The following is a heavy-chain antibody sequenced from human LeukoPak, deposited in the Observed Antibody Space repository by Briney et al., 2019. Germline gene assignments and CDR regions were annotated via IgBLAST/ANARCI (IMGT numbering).Heavy chain of an antibody. CDR2: IKPDGSEK. Sequence: GGSQRLSCAASGFKFSDHYIDWDREAPGKGLKWVANIKPDGSEKYYVDSVKGRFTISRDNAKNSLYLQMNSLRVEDTAVYYCASYLYWWSDLGYWGQGTLVTVSS. D-gene: IGHD2-8*02. V-gene: IGHV3-7*01. J-gene: IGHJ4*02. CDR1: GFKFSDHY. CDR3: ASYLYWWSDLGY.